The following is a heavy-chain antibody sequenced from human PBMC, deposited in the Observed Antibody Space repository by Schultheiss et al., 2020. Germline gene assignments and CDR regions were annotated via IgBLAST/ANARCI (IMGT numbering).Heavy chain of an antibody. CDR2: ISSSGSTI. J-gene: IGHJ6*02. CDR1: GFTFSTYA. D-gene: IGHD6-13*01. CDR3: AKDGRSWVDYYYGMDV. Sequence: GESLKISCAASGFTFSTYAMNWVRQAPGKGLEWVSYISSSGSTIYYADSVKGRFTVSRDNAKNSLHLQMDSLRAEDTAVYYCAKDGRSWVDYYYGMDVWGQGTTVTVSS. V-gene: IGHV3-48*04.